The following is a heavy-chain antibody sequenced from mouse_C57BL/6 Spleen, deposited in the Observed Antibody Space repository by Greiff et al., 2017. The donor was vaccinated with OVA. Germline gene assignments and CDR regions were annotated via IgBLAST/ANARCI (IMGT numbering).Heavy chain of an antibody. D-gene: IGHD2-2*01. CDR3: ASYGYDWYFDV. CDR2: IDPNSGGT. Sequence: VQLQQPGAELVKPGASVKLSCKASGYTFTSYWMHWVKQRPGPGLEWIGRIDPNSGGTKYNEKFKSKATLTVDKPSSTAYMQLSSLTSEDSAVYYCASYGYDWYFDVWGTGTTVTVSS. J-gene: IGHJ1*03. CDR1: GYTFTSYW. V-gene: IGHV1-72*01.